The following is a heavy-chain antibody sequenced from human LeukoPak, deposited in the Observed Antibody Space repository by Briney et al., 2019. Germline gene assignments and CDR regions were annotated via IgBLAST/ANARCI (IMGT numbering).Heavy chain of an antibody. Sequence: ASVKVSCKASGGTFSSYAISWVRQAPGQGLEWMGRIIPILGIANYAQKSQGRVTITADKSTSTAYMELSSLRSEDTAVYYCARDRGWELPVYYYYGMDVWGQGTTVTVSS. D-gene: IGHD1-26*01. J-gene: IGHJ6*02. CDR1: GGTFSSYA. CDR3: ARDRGWELPVYYYYGMDV. V-gene: IGHV1-69*04. CDR2: IIPILGIA.